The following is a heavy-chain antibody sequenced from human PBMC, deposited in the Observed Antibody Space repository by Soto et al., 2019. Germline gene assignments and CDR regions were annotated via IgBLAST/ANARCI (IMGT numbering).Heavy chain of an antibody. V-gene: IGHV4-59*11. Sequence: PSETLSLTCTVFGGSINNHYCIWVRQPPGKGLEWIGYIYYTGSTNYNPSLKSRLTMSVDTSKNQFSLKLSSVTAADTAIYYCARANWYCEYWGQGILVTVSS. J-gene: IGHJ4*02. CDR1: GGSINNHY. CDR2: IYYTGST. D-gene: IGHD7-27*01. CDR3: ARANWYCEY.